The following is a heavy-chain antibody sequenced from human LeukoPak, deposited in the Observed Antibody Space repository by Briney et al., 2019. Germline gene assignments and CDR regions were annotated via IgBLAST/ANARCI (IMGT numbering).Heavy chain of an antibody. J-gene: IGHJ5*02. D-gene: IGHD3-22*01. Sequence: GGSLRLSCAASGFNFSDYYMSWIRQAPGKGLEWVSYISSSSSYTNYADSVKGRFTISRDNAKNSLYLQMNSLRAEDTAVYYCASVGSGYPNWFDPWGQGTLVTVSS. CDR1: GFNFSDYY. V-gene: IGHV3-11*03. CDR3: ASVGSGYPNWFDP. CDR2: ISSSSSYT.